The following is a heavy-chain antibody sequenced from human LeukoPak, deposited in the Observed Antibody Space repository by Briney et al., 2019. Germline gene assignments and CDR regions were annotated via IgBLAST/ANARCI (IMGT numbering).Heavy chain of an antibody. V-gene: IGHV1-69*05. CDR3: ASTIRGRYSGYDYLPQDYYYYYMDV. Sequence: GASVKVSCKASGGTFSSYAISWVRQAPGQGLEWMGRIIPIFGTANYAQKFQGRVTITTDESTSTAYMALSSLRSEDTAVYYCASTIRGRYSGYDYLPQDYYYYYMDVWGKGTTVTVSS. CDR2: IIPIFGTA. J-gene: IGHJ6*03. D-gene: IGHD5-12*01. CDR1: GGTFSSYA.